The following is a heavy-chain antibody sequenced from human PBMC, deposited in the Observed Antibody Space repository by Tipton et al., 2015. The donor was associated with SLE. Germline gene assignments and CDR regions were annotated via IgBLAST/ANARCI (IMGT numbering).Heavy chain of an antibody. CDR1: GGSISSGSYY. D-gene: IGHD2/OR15-2a*01. Sequence: TLSLTCTVSGGSISSGSYYWSWIRQPAGKGLEWIGYIYTSGSTNYNPSLKSRVTISVDTSKNQFSLKLTSVTAADTAVYYCARVRNFYNWFDPWGQGTLVTVSS. CDR2: IYTSGST. V-gene: IGHV4-61*09. CDR3: ARVRNFYNWFDP. J-gene: IGHJ5*02.